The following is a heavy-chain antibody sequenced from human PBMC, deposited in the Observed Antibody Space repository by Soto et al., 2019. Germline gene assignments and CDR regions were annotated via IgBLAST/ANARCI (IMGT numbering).Heavy chain of an antibody. V-gene: IGHV1-2*02. Sequence: GASVKVSCKASGYTFTGYYMHWVRQAPGQGLEWMGWINPNSGGTNYAQKFQGRVTMTRDTSISTAYMELSSLRSEDTAVYYCASTGHSSSWYKIIRYYYYGMDVWGQGTTVTVSS. J-gene: IGHJ6*02. CDR1: GYTFTGYY. D-gene: IGHD6-13*01. CDR3: ASTGHSSSWYKIIRYYYYGMDV. CDR2: INPNSGGT.